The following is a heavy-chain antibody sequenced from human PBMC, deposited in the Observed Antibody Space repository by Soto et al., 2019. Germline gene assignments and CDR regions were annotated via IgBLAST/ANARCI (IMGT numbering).Heavy chain of an antibody. V-gene: IGHV5-51*01. J-gene: IGHJ6*02. CDR2: IYPGDSDT. Sequence: ESLKISCQGSGYSFTIYWIGWVRQMPGKGLEWMGIIYPGDSDTRYSPSFQGQVTTSADKSISTAYLQWSSLKASDTAMYYCARHLGAAAGPLYGMDVWGQGTTVTVSS. CDR3: ARHLGAAAGPLYGMDV. CDR1: GYSFTIYW. D-gene: IGHD6-13*01.